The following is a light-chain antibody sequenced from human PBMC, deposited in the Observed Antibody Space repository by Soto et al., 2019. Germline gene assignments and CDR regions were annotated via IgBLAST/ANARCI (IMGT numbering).Light chain of an antibody. CDR1: SSDVGGYNY. CDR3: SSYTSSNTWV. J-gene: IGLJ3*02. CDR2: EVS. Sequence: QSVLTQPASVSGSPGQSITISCTGTSSDVGGYNYVSWYQQNPGKAPKLIIYEVSNRPSGVSNRFSGSKSGNTASLTISGLQAEDEADYFCSSYTSSNTWVFGGGTKLTVL. V-gene: IGLV2-14*01.